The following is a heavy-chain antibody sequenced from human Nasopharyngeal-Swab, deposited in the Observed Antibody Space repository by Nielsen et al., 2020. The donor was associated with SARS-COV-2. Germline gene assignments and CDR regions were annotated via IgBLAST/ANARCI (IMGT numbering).Heavy chain of an antibody. Sequence: GESLKISCAASGFTFSSYEMNWVRQAPGKGLEWVSYISSSGSTIYYADSVKGRFTISRDNAKNSLYLQMNSLRAEDTAVYYCARECTPGVYYDFWNRVDGGMDVWGQGTTVTVSS. V-gene: IGHV3-48*03. D-gene: IGHD3-3*01. CDR1: GFTFSSYE. CDR2: ISSSGSTI. CDR3: ARECTPGVYYDFWNRVDGGMDV. J-gene: IGHJ6*02.